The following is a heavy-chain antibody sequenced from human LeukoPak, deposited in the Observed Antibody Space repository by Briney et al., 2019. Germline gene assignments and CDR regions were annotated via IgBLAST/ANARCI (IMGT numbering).Heavy chain of an antibody. V-gene: IGHV3-21*01. CDR1: GFTFSSYN. Sequence: GGSLRLSCAASGFTFSSYNMNWVRQAPGKGVEWVSSISSSSSYIYYADSVKGRFTISRDNAKKSLYLQMNSLRVEDTAVYYCARSELGYNYYYMDVWGKGTTVTISS. CDR2: ISSSSSYI. CDR3: ARSELGYNYYYMDV. J-gene: IGHJ6*03. D-gene: IGHD3-10*01.